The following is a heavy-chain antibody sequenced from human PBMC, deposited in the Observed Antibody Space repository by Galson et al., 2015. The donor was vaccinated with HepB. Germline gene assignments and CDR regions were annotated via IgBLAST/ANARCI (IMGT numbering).Heavy chain of an antibody. CDR3: ARGGNYDFWSGGTAGLDY. D-gene: IGHD3-3*01. Sequence: LSLTCAVSGGSISSGGYSWSWIRQPPGRGLEWIGYIYHSGSTYYNPTLKSRVTISVDRSKNQFSLKLSSVTAADTAVYYCARGGNYDFWSGGTAGLDYWGQGTLVTVSS. CDR1: GGSISSGGYS. V-gene: IGHV4-30-2*01. CDR2: IYHSGST. J-gene: IGHJ4*02.